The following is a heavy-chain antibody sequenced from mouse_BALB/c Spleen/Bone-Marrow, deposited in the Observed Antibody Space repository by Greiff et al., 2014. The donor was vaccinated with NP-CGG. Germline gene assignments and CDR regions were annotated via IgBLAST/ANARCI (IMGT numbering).Heavy chain of an antibody. CDR3: AGSIEYRPLTY. CDR1: GYSFTGYN. D-gene: IGHD2-14*01. Sequence: VQLQQYGPELEKPGASVKISCKASGYSFTGYNMNWVEQTNGKSLEWIGNIDPYYGGITYNQKFKDKATLTVDKSSSTAYMQLKSLTAEDSAVYYCAGSIEYRPLTYWGQGTLVTVSA. CDR2: IDPYYGGI. V-gene: IGHV1-39*01. J-gene: IGHJ3*01.